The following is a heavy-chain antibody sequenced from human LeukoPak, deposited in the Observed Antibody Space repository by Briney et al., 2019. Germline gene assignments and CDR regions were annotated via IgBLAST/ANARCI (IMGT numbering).Heavy chain of an antibody. D-gene: IGHD3-22*01. Sequence: GSLRLSCAASGFTFSDYYMSWIRQPAGKGLEWIGRIYTSGCTNYNPSLKSRVTISVDTSKNQFSLKLSSVTAADTAVYYCAREGYYDSSGPDYWGQGTLVTVSS. CDR3: AREGYYDSSGPDY. J-gene: IGHJ4*02. V-gene: IGHV4-4*07. CDR2: IYTSGCT. CDR1: GFTFSDYY.